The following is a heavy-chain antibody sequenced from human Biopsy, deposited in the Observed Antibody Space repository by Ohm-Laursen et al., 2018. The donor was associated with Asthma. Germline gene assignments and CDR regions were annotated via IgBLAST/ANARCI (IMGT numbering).Heavy chain of an antibody. CDR3: ASDFPKDYVRYNFQF. CDR1: GYSLTDLS. J-gene: IGHJ4*02. Sequence: ATVKISCKISGYSLTDLSMHWVRQAPGQGLEWMGGHDHEEGGTVNARRFQGRVTMTEDTSTDTAYMELSNLSSDDTAVYYCASDFPKDYVRYNFQFWGRGTLVTVSS. V-gene: IGHV1-24*01. CDR2: HDHEEGGT. D-gene: IGHD4-17*01.